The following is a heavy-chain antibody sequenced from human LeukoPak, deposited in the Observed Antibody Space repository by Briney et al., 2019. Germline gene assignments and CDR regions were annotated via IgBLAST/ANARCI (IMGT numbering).Heavy chain of an antibody. CDR2: INWNGGST. V-gene: IGHV3-20*04. CDR1: GFTLDDYG. Sequence: PGGSLRLSCAASGFTLDDYGMSWVRQAPGKGLEWVSGINWNGGSTGYADSVKGRFTISRDNARNSLYLQMNSLTAEDTALYYCARDGFSYDCYFDYWSQGTLVTVSS. CDR3: ARDGFSYDCYFDY. J-gene: IGHJ4*02. D-gene: IGHD5-18*01.